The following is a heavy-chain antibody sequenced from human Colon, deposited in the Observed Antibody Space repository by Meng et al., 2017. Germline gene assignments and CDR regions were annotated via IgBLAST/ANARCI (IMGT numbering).Heavy chain of an antibody. V-gene: IGHV7-4-1*02. CDR1: GYTFSTYT. D-gene: IGHD2/OR15-2a*01. Sequence: QVQLVQSGSELKKPGASVKVSCKASGYTFSTYTINWVRQAHGRGLEWXEWISTNTGTPTYTQSFTGRFVFSLDTSVSTAYLQISSLKAENTAVYYCARGGNFDPWGQGTLVTVSS. CDR3: ARGGNFDP. J-gene: IGHJ5*02. CDR2: ISTNTGTP.